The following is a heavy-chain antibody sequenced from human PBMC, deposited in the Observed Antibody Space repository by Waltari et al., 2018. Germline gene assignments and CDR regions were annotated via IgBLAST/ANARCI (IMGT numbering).Heavy chain of an antibody. V-gene: IGHV4-39*01. Sequence: QLQLQESGPGLVKPSETLSLTCTVSSYSINTYSYFWAWIRQPPGKGLEWIGYVHSDGGTYYSPSLNIRVTISIDTSQNQFSLNLNSVTASDTAVYFCARRGTYYFDYWGPGTLVTVSS. CDR2: VHSDGGT. CDR1: SYSINTYSYF. J-gene: IGHJ4*02. CDR3: ARRGTYYFDY. D-gene: IGHD3-16*01.